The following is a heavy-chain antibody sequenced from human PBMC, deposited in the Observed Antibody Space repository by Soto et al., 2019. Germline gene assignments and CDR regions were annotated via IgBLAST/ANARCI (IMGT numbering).Heavy chain of an antibody. J-gene: IGHJ4*02. V-gene: IGHV1-69*02. D-gene: IGHD2-15*01. CDR1: GGTFSSYT. CDR2: IIPILGIA. Sequence: QVQLVQSGAEVKKPGSSVKVSCKASGGTFSSYTISWVRQAPGQVLEWMGRIIPILGIANYAQKFQGRVTITADKAPSTAYMELSSLRAEDTAVYYCARGGGRTGGDYWGQGTLVTVSS. CDR3: ARGGGRTGGDY.